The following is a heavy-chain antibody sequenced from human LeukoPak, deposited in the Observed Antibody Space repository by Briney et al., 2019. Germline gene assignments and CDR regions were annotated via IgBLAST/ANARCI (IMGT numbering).Heavy chain of an antibody. J-gene: IGHJ4*02. CDR3: AKYDSYGLPLDY. V-gene: IGHV3-74*01. CDR2: INSDGSST. CDR1: GFTFSSHW. D-gene: IGHD5-18*01. Sequence: GGSLRLSCAASGFTFSSHWIHWVRQAPGRGLVWVSRINSDGSSTSYADSVKGRFTIPRDNAKNTLYLQMNSLRAEDTAVYYCAKYDSYGLPLDYWGQGTLVTVSS.